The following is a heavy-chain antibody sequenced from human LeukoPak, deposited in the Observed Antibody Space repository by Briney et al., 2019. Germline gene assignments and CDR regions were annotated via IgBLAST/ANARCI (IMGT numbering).Heavy chain of an antibody. CDR1: GFTFSSYE. CDR3: ARGLPIVVVTANAFDI. J-gene: IGHJ3*02. V-gene: IGHV3-48*03. CDR2: ISSSGSTI. D-gene: IGHD2-21*02. Sequence: GGSLRLSCAASGFTFSSYEMNWVRQAPGKGLEWVSYISSSGSTIYYADSVKGRFTISRDNSKNTLYLQMNRLRAEDTAVYYCARGLPIVVVTANAFDIWGQGTMVTVSS.